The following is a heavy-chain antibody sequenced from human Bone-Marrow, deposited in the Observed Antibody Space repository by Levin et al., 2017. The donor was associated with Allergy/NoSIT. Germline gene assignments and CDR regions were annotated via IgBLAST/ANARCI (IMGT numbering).Heavy chain of an antibody. CDR1: EFTFSSYA. CDR3: ATSLGLSGSTTDY. J-gene: IGHJ4*02. CDR2: ISGSGGST. D-gene: IGHD1-26*01. Sequence: SGGSLRLSCAASEFTFSSYAMSWVRQAPGKGLEWVSAISGSGGSTYYVDSVKGRFTISRDNSKNTLYLQMNSLRAEDTAIYYCATSLGLSGSTTDYWGQGTLVTVSS. V-gene: IGHV3-23*01.